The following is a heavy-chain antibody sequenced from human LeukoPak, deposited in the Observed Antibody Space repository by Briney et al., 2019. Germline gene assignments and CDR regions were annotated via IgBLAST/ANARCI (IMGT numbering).Heavy chain of an antibody. J-gene: IGHJ4*02. CDR1: GFIFNDFW. Sequence: GGSLRLSCTASGFIFNDFWMSWVRQAPGEGLEWVANIRQDGGAKNYVDSVKGRFTISRDNTKKSLYLQMNSLRAEDTAVYYCAPPPIAATGNWGQGTLVTVSS. CDR3: APPPIAATGN. V-gene: IGHV3-7*01. D-gene: IGHD6-13*01. CDR2: IRQDGGAK.